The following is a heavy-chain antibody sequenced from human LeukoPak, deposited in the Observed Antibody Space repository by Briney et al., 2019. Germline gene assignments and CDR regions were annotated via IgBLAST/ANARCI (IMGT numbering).Heavy chain of an antibody. CDR2: IRARAGST. CDR1: GFTFADYA. D-gene: IGHD2-15*01. J-gene: IGHJ4*02. Sequence: PGGSLRLSCAASGFTFADYAMNWFRQAPGKWLEWVSAIRARAGSTYYGDSVKGRFAVSRDNSKNTLYLQMNSLRAEDTAVYYCAKDPHSFLSPVVVDFDQWGQGTLVIVSS. V-gene: IGHV3-23*01. CDR3: AKDPHSFLSPVVVDFDQ.